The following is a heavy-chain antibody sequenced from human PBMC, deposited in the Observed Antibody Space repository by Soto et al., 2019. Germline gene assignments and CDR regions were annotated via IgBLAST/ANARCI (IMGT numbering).Heavy chain of an antibody. CDR3: ARDYERGGTRSFDP. V-gene: IGHV4-59*01. Sequence: PSETLSLTCTVSGGSISGYYWSWIRQPPGKGLEWIGYMYYSGSTNYNPSLKSRVTMSVDTSKNQFSLKLSSVTAADTAVYYCARDYERGGTRSFDPWGQGTLVTVSS. CDR2: MYYSGST. J-gene: IGHJ5*02. D-gene: IGHD3-10*01. CDR1: GGSISGYY.